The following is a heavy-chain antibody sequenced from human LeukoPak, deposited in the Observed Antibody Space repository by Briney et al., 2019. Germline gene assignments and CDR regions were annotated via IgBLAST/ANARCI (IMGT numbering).Heavy chain of an antibody. CDR1: GFTFSSYA. CDR2: ISGSGGST. Sequence: QPGGSLRLSCAASGFTFSSYAMSWVHQAPGKGLEWVSAISGSGGSTYYADSVKSRFTISRDNSKNTLYLQMNSLRAEDTAVYYCAKSSIAARPAYLDYWGQGTLVTVSS. J-gene: IGHJ4*02. CDR3: AKSSIAARPAYLDY. D-gene: IGHD6-6*01. V-gene: IGHV3-23*01.